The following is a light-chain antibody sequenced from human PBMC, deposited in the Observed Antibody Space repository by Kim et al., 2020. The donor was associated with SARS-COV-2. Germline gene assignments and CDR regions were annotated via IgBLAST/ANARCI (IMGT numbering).Light chain of an antibody. V-gene: IGLV3-19*01. CDR2: GKN. CDR1: SLRSYY. CDR3: NSRDSSGNHLEV. Sequence: LGQTVRITCQGDSLRSYYASGYQKKPGQAPVLVIYGKNNRPSGIPDRFSGSSSGNTASLTITGAQAEDEADYYCNSRDSSGNHLEVFGGGTKLTVL. J-gene: IGLJ3*02.